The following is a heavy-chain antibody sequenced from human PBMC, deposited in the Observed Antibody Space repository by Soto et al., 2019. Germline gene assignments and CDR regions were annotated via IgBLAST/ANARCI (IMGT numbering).Heavy chain of an antibody. CDR3: ARDGVGDTVFFGDLDY. V-gene: IGHV3-30*19. CDR1: EVIFSGYG. CDR2: IRFDGSNI. D-gene: IGHD1-26*01. J-gene: IGHJ4*02. Sequence: QVQLVESGGGAVQPGTSLRLSCVAPEVIFSGYGMHWVRQAPGKGLEWLAVIRFDGSNIYYADSVKGRFTISRDNSKNTLYLQMNSLRAEDTVVYYCARDGVGDTVFFGDLDYCGQGALVTVSS.